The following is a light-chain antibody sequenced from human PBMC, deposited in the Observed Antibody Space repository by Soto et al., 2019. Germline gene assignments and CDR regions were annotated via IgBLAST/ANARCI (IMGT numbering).Light chain of an antibody. CDR1: QSVSSSY. CDR2: DIF. CDR3: QQYNSWPLT. V-gene: IGKV3D-15*01. Sequence: EMEMTQSPATLSLAPGERVTLSCRASQSVSSSYLAWYQQKPGQAPRLVIYDIFTRATGVPTRISGNGSGTEFTLTISSLQSEDFAVYYCQQYNSWPLTFGGGTKVDIK. J-gene: IGKJ4*01.